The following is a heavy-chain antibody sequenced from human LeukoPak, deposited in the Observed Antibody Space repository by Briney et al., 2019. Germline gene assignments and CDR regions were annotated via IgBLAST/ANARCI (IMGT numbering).Heavy chain of an antibody. CDR2: IYPGDSDT. Sequence: GGALQISCKGSGYIFTSYWIGWVRQMPGKGLEGMGVIYPGDSDTRYSPSFQGQVTISADKSISTAYLQWSSLKASDTAMYYCARRLDGDYTNLFDPLGPGNPGHRLL. J-gene: IGHJ5*02. CDR3: ARRLDGDYTNLFDP. V-gene: IGHV5-51*01. CDR1: GYIFTSYW. D-gene: IGHD4-17*01.